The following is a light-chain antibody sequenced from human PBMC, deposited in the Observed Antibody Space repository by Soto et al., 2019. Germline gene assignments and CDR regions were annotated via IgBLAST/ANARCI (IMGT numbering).Light chain of an antibody. CDR2: DVS. CDR1: SSDVGGYNY. V-gene: IGLV2-14*01. Sequence: QSVLTQPASVSGSPGQSITISCTGTSSDVGGYNYVSWYQQHPDKVPKLIIYDVSNRPSGISDRFSGSKSGNTASLTISGLQAEDEADYYCSSFTSSSTLVVFGGGTKLTVL. J-gene: IGLJ2*01. CDR3: SSFTSSSTLVV.